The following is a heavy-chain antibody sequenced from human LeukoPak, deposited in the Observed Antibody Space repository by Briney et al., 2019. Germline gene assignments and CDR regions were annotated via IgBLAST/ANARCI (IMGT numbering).Heavy chain of an antibody. Sequence: GESLKISFKGSGYSFTSYWITWVRQMPGKGLEWMGRIDPSDSSTNYSPSFQGHVTISADKSISTAYLQWSSLKASDTAMHYCARLTRGYYYGSGDSLNWFDPWGQGTLVTVSS. CDR3: ARLTRGYYYGSGDSLNWFDP. J-gene: IGHJ5*02. CDR1: GYSFTSYW. D-gene: IGHD3-10*01. V-gene: IGHV5-10-1*01. CDR2: IDPSDSST.